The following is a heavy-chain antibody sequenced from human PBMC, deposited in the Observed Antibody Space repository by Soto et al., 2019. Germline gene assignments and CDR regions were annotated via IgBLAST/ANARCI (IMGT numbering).Heavy chain of an antibody. CDR1: GFTFSSYG. Sequence: QVQLVESGGGVVQPGRSLRLSCAASGFTFSSYGMHWVRQAPGKGLEWVAVIWYDGSNKYYADSVKGRFTISRDNSKNTLYLQMNSLRAEDTAVYYCARDYRWLFKALGYWGQGTLVTVSS. J-gene: IGHJ4*02. V-gene: IGHV3-33*01. CDR3: ARDYRWLFKALGY. D-gene: IGHD6-19*01. CDR2: IWYDGSNK.